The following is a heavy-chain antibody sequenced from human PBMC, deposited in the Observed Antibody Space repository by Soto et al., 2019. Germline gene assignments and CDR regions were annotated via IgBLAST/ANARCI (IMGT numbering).Heavy chain of an antibody. V-gene: IGHV4-59*01. D-gene: IGHD3-10*01. Sequence: SETLSLTCTVSGGSISSYYWSWIRQPPGKGLEWIGYIYYSGSTNYNPSLKSRVTISVDTSKNQFPLKLSSVTAADTAVYYCARAPYGYYYGSGSYYQGDYFDYWGQGTLVTVSS. CDR1: GGSISSYY. CDR3: ARAPYGYYYGSGSYYQGDYFDY. J-gene: IGHJ4*02. CDR2: IYYSGST.